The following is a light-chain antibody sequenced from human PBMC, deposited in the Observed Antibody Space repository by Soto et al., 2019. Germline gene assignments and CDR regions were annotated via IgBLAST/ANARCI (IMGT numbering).Light chain of an antibody. V-gene: IGLV2-18*02. J-gene: IGLJ1*01. CDR2: EVT. Sequence: QADRNPPPPVFGAPGEAVPLSLTGNNRDVGKYDRVSWYQQPPGTAPKLIIYEVTNRPSGVPARFSGSKSGNTASLTISGLQAEDEAEYYCSSYTSSSRYVFGTGTKVTVL. CDR3: SSYTSSSRYV. CDR1: NRDVGKYDR.